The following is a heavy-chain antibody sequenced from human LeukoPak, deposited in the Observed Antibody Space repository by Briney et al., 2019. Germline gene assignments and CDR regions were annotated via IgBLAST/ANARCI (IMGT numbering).Heavy chain of an antibody. V-gene: IGHV1-2*02. D-gene: IGHD4-17*01. J-gene: IGHJ4*02. CDR1: GYTFTGYY. Sequence: ASVKVSCKASGYTFTGYYMHWVRQAPGQGLEWMGWINPNSGGTNYAQKFQGRVTMTRDTSISTAYMELSRLRSDDTAVYYCARVLGGDQGLDYWGQGTLVTVSS. CDR2: INPNSGGT. CDR3: ARVLGGDQGLDY.